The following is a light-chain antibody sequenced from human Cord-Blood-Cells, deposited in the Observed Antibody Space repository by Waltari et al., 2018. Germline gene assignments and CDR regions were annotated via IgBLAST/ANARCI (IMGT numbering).Light chain of an antibody. V-gene: IGLV2-23*01. J-gene: IGLJ2*01. CDR3: CSYAGSSTVV. CDR2: EGS. CDR1: SSDVGSYNL. Sequence: QSALTQPAPVSGSPGQSITISCTGTSSDVGSYNLVSWYQQHPGKAPKLMIYEGSKRPSGVSKRFSGSKSGNTASLTISGLQAEDEADYYCCSYAGSSTVVFGGGTKLTVL.